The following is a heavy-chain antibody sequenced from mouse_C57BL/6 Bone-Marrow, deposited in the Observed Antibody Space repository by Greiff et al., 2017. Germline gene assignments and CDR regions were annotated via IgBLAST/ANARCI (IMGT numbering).Heavy chain of an antibody. Sequence: EVQLQESGPGLVKPSQSLSLTCSVTGYSITSGYYWNWIRQFPGNKLEWIGYISYDGSNNYNPSLKNRISITRDTSKNQFFLKLNSVTTEDTATYYCAYLLWYFDVWGTGTTVTVSS. CDR2: ISYDGSN. D-gene: IGHD2-1*01. V-gene: IGHV3-6*01. CDR1: GYSITSGYY. CDR3: AYLLWYFDV. J-gene: IGHJ1*03.